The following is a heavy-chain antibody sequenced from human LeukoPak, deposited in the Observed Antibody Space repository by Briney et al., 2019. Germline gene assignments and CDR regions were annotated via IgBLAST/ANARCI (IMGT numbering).Heavy chain of an antibody. CDR2: IYYSGST. D-gene: IGHD1-26*01. V-gene: IGHV4-59*01. CDR3: ARTVPSGSYYRYYYYGMDV. Sequence: SETLSLTCTVSGGSISSYYWSWIRQPPGKGLEWIGYIYYSGSTNYNPSLKSRVTISVDTSKNQFSLKLSSVTAADTAVYYCARTVPSGSYYRYYYYGMDVWGQGTTVTVSS. J-gene: IGHJ6*02. CDR1: GGSISSYY.